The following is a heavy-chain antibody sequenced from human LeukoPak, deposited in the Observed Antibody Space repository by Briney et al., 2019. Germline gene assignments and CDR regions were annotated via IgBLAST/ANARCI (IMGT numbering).Heavy chain of an antibody. V-gene: IGHV4-39*07. J-gene: IGHJ3*02. D-gene: IGHD1-14*01. CDR1: GGSISSSSYY. CDR3: ARDEPAGDSFDI. CDR2: IYYSGST. Sequence: PSETLSLTCTVSGGSISSSSYYWGWIRQPPGKGLEWIGSIYYSGSTYYNPSLKSRVTISVDTSKNQFSLKLSSVTAADTAVYYCARDEPAGDSFDIWGQGTMVTVSS.